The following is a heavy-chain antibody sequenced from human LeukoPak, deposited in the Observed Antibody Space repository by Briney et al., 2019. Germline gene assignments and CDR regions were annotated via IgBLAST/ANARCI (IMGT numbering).Heavy chain of an antibody. CDR2: INHSGST. J-gene: IGHJ4*02. Sequence: SETLSLTCAVYGGSFSGYYWSWIRQPPGKGLEWIGEINHSGSTNYNPSLKSRVTISVDTSKNQFSLKLSSVTAADTAVYYCARGLIDVPIVSADWGQGTLVTVSS. D-gene: IGHD2/OR15-2a*01. V-gene: IGHV4-34*01. CDR3: ARGLIDVPIVSAD. CDR1: GGSFSGYY.